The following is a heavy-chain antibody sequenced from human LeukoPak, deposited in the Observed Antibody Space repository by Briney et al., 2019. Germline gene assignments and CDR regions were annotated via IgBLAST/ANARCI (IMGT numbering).Heavy chain of an antibody. D-gene: IGHD3-22*01. J-gene: IGHJ4*02. CDR2: ISYDGSNK. CDR3: ARDSSQSLYYDSSGYYLDY. Sequence: PGGSLRLSCAASGFTFSSYAMHWVCQGPGKGLEWVAVISYDGSNKYYADSVKGRFTIARDNSKNTLYLQMNSLRAEDTAVYYCARDSSQSLYYDSSGYYLDYWGQGTLVTVSS. V-gene: IGHV3-30-3*01. CDR1: GFTFSSYA.